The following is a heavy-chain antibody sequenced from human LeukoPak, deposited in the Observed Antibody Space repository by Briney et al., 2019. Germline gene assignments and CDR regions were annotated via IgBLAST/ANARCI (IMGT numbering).Heavy chain of an antibody. V-gene: IGHV3-74*01. Sequence: GGSLRLSCAASGLTFSSYAMNWVRQAPGKGLVWVSRFYSDGSRTNYVDSVKGRFTISGDNAKNTQYLQMNSLRADDTAVYYCARSRRGGAFDIWGQGTMVTVSS. CDR1: GLTFSSYA. D-gene: IGHD2-2*01. CDR3: ARSRRGGAFDI. CDR2: FYSDGSRT. J-gene: IGHJ3*02.